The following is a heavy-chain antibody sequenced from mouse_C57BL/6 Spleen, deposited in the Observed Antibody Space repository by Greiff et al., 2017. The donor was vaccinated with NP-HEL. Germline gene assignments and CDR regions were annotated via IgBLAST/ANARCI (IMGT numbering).Heavy chain of an antibody. CDR1: GYTFTDYN. CDR2: INPNHGGT. J-gene: IGHJ3*01. CDR3: AREGGYDVGWAY. D-gene: IGHD2-2*01. Sequence: VQLQESGPELVKPGASVKMSCKASGYTFTDYNMHWVKQSHGKRLEWIGYINPNHGGTSSNQQFKGKATLTVNTSSSTAYRERRSLTAEDSADYYCAREGGYDVGWAYRGQGTLVTVSA. V-gene: IGHV1-22*01.